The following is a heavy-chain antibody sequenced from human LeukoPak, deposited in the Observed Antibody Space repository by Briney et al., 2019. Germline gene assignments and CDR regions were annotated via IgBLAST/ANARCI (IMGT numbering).Heavy chain of an antibody. D-gene: IGHD2-15*01. CDR3: ARVYCSGGSCYGYFDY. Sequence: SETLSLTCTVSGGSISSYYWSWMRQPPGQGLEWIGYIYYSGSTNYNPSLKSRVTISVDTYKNQFSLKMGSVTAADTAVYYCARVYCSGGSCYGYFDYWGQGTLVTVSS. CDR2: IYYSGST. CDR1: GGSISSYY. J-gene: IGHJ4*02. V-gene: IGHV4-59*01.